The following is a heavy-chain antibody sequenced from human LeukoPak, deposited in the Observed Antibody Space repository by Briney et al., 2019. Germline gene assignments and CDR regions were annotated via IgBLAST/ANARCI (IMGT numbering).Heavy chain of an antibody. CDR1: GRTFSSYA. D-gene: IGHD3-22*01. CDR2: IFPIFGTA. CDR3: ARDGSYYYDSSGYTFDY. J-gene: IGHJ4*02. V-gene: IGHV1-69*05. Sequence: GASVKVSCQASGRTFSSYAISWVRQATGQGLEWMGRIFPIFGTANHAKKLQGRVTTTTHESTRTAYLALSSLRSEDTAVYYCARDGSYYYDSSGYTFDYWGQGTLVAVSS.